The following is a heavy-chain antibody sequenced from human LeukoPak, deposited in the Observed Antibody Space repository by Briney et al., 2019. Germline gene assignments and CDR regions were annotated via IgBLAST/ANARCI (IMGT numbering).Heavy chain of an antibody. V-gene: IGHV3-7*03. J-gene: IGHJ6*03. CDR3: ARVSLVVVPAAPGGYYYYMDV. Sequence: GGSLRLSCAASGFTFSSHWMSWVRQAPRKGLEWLANIKEDGSEKYYVDSVKGRFTISRDNAKNSLYLQMNSLRAEDTAVYYCARVSLVVVPAAPGGYYYYMDVWGKGTTVTISS. CDR2: IKEDGSEK. CDR1: GFTFSSHW. D-gene: IGHD2-2*01.